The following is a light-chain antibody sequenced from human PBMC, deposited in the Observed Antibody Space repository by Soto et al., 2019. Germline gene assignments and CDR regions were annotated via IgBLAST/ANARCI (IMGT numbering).Light chain of an antibody. CDR2: GAS. CDR3: QQYNNWPSIT. V-gene: IGKV3-15*01. Sequence: EIVMAQSPATLSVSPGERATLSCRASQSVSSNLAWYQQKPGQAPRLLIYGASTRATGIPARFSGSGSVTESTLTISSLQSEDFAVNYCQQYNNWPSITVGQGTRLEIK. J-gene: IGKJ5*01. CDR1: QSVSSN.